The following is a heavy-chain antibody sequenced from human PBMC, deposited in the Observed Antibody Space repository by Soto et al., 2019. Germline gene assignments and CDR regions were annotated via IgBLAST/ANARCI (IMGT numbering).Heavy chain of an antibody. Sequence: QITLNESGPTPVKPRQTLTLTCTFSGFSLTTSGVGVGWIRQSPGKAPEWLALIYWDDDKRDSPSLKSRLTIHKDTSKYQGVSTMADLDPADTPTYYCAHRVLRTVFGLVTTTAIYFDFWGQGTPVAVSS. CDR2: IYWDDDK. CDR3: AHRVLRTVFGLVTTTAIYFDF. V-gene: IGHV2-5*02. D-gene: IGHD3-3*01. J-gene: IGHJ4*02. CDR1: GFSLTTSGVG.